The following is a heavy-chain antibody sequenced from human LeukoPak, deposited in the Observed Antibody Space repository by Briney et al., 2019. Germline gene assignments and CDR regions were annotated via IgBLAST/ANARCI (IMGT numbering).Heavy chain of an antibody. CDR3: ARGLVGASPKFDY. CDR2: ISSSSSYI. V-gene: IGHV3-21*01. D-gene: IGHD1-26*01. CDR1: GFTFSSYS. Sequence: GGSLRLSCAASGFTFSSYSMNWVRQAPGKGLEWVSSISSSSSYIYYADSVKGRFTISRDNAKNSLYLQMNSLRAEDTAVYYCARGLVGASPKFDYWGQGTLVTVSS. J-gene: IGHJ4*02.